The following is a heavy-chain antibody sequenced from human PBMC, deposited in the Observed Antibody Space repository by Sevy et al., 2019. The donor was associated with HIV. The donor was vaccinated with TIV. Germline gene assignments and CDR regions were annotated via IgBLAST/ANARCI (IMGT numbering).Heavy chain of an antibody. CDR1: GFTFDDCA. CDR2: ISWNSGRI. V-gene: IGHV3-9*01. D-gene: IGHD5-18*01. Sequence: GGSLRLSCAASGFTFDDCAMHWVRQAPGKGLEWVSGISWNSGRIGYADSVKGRFTISRDNAKKSLYLQMNSLRAEDTAVYFCVGRPYSSTYSWSYYFDYWGLGTLVTVSS. CDR3: VGRPYSSTYSWSYYFDY. J-gene: IGHJ4*02.